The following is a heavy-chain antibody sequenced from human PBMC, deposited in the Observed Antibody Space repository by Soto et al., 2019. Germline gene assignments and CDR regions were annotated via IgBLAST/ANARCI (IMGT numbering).Heavy chain of an antibody. Sequence: GESLKISCKGSGYSFTSYWISWVRQMPGKGLEWMGRIDPSDSYTNYSPSFQGHVTISADKSISTAYLQWSSLKASDTAMYYCARRGRGIGGYYYGMDVWGQGTTVTVS. D-gene: IGHD3-16*01. CDR2: IDPSDSYT. CDR3: ARRGRGIGGYYYGMDV. V-gene: IGHV5-10-1*01. CDR1: GYSFTSYW. J-gene: IGHJ6*02.